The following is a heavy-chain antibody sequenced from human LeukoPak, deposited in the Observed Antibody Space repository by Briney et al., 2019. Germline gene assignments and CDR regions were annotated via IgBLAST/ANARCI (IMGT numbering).Heavy chain of an antibody. CDR1: GFTFGSYV. J-gene: IGHJ4*02. Sequence: GGSLRLSCAASGFTFGSYVMSWVRQAPGKGLGWVSYINHNGKTIYYADSVRGRFTISRDDGKNSLYLQMNSLRAEDTAVYYCAKDGVSSGWLDWGQGTLVTVSS. D-gene: IGHD6-19*01. V-gene: IGHV3-48*01. CDR3: AKDGVSSGWLD. CDR2: INHNGKTI.